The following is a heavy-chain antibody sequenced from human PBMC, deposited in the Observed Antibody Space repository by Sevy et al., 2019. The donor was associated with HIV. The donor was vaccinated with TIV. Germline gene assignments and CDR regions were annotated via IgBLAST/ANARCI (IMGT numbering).Heavy chain of an antibody. V-gene: IGHV3-30*18. CDR1: GLTLRNYG. CDR2: ISYDGRSK. D-gene: IGHD3-9*01. Sequence: GGSLRLSCAVSGLTLRNYGMHWVRQAPGKGLEWVAVISYDGRSKYYGDSVKGRFTISRDNSKNTLYLQMNILTTEDTAVYYCGKDFTGFYGMDVWGQGTTVTVSS. CDR3: GKDFTGFYGMDV. J-gene: IGHJ6*02.